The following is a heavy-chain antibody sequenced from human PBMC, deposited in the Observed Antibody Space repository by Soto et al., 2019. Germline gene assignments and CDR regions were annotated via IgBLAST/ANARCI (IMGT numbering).Heavy chain of an antibody. V-gene: IGHV3-30-3*01. CDR2: ILSDGSNK. CDR3: ARDDEGGSDCDLGY. CDR1: GFTLSSHA. Sequence: QVKLVESRGGVVQPGRSLRLSCAVSGFTLSSHAMHWVRQAPGKGLEWVALILSDGSNKYYADSVKGRFTTSRDNSKNTMYLQMNSLSVEDTAVYYCARDDEGGSDCDLGYWGQGAPVTVSS. J-gene: IGHJ4*02. D-gene: IGHD1-26*01.